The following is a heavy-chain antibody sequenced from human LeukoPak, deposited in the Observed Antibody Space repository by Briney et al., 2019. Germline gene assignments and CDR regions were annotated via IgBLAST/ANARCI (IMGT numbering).Heavy chain of an antibody. V-gene: IGHV4-59*01. D-gene: IGHD3-10*01. CDR3: ARVRYGSGSYWFVP. CDR1: GGSISSYY. CDR2: IYYSGST. J-gene: IGHJ5*02. Sequence: PSETLSLTCTVSGGSISSYYWSWIRQPPGKGLEWIGYIYYSGSTNYNPSLKSRVTISVDTSKNQFSLKLSSVTAADTAVYYCARVRYGSGSYWFVPWGQGTLVTVSS.